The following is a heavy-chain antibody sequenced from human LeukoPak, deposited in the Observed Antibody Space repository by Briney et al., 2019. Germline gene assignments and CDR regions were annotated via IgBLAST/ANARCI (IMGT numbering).Heavy chain of an antibody. Sequence: GGSLRLSCAASGFTFSSYAMHWVRQAPGKGLEWVAVISYDGSNKYYADSVKGRFTISRDNSKNTLYLQMNSLRAEDTAVYYCARDGLLGYFDYWGQGTLVTVSS. J-gene: IGHJ4*02. D-gene: IGHD7-27*01. CDR2: ISYDGSNK. CDR3: ARDGLLGYFDY. V-gene: IGHV3-30-3*01. CDR1: GFTFSSYA.